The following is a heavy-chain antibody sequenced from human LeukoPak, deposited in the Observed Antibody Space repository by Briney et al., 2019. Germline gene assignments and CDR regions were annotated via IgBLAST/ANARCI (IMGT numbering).Heavy chain of an antibody. V-gene: IGHV3-66*01. J-gene: IGHJ6*03. CDR3: AKMYYDFWSGSNDYYMDV. D-gene: IGHD3-3*01. CDR1: GFTVSNDY. Sequence: GGSLRLSCAASGFTVSNDYMAWVRQAPGRGLEWVSLIYGDGTTFYTDSVKGRFTISRDNSKNTLYLQMNSLRAEDTAVYYCAKMYYDFWSGSNDYYMDVWGKGTTVTVSS. CDR2: IYGDGTT.